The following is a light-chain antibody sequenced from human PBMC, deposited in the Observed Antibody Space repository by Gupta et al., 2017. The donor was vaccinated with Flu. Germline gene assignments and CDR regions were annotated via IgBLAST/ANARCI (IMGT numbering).Light chain of an antibody. Sequence: LTQPPSVSVSPGETARISCSVESLSTQYAYWYQQKSGQAPVRLIYKDPERPSVIPERFSVSSSVTTVTLTISGVQAEDEVFYHCQSVDSSGDYRVFGWGTKLAVL. CDR3: QSVDSSGDYRV. J-gene: IGLJ3*02. CDR2: KDP. CDR1: SLSTQY. V-gene: IGLV3-25*03.